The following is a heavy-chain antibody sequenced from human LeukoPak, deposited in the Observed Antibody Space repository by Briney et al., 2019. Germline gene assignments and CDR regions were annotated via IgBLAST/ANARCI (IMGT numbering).Heavy chain of an antibody. V-gene: IGHV4-34*01. J-gene: IGHJ4*02. CDR1: GGSFSGYY. CDR3: ARGPGGSRITKPRGNYFDY. Sequence: NPSETRSLTCAVDGGSFSGYYWSWIRQPPGKGLEWIGEINHRGSTNYNPSLKSRVTISVDTSKNQFSLKMSYVTAADTAVYYCARGPGGSRITKPRGNYFDYWGQGTLVTVSS. CDR2: INHRGST. D-gene: IGHD6-13*01.